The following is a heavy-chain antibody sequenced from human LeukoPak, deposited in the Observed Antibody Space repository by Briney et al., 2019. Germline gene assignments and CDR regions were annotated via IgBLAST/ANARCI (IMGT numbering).Heavy chain of an antibody. V-gene: IGHV3-23*01. Sequence: GGSLRLSCAASGFTFSSYAMSWVRQAPGKGLEWVSAISGSGGSTYYADSVKGRFTISRDNSKNTLYLQMNSLRAEDTAVYYCARGPSSSWYFSSFHWFDPWGQGTLVTVSS. CDR2: ISGSGGST. D-gene: IGHD6-13*01. J-gene: IGHJ5*02. CDR1: GFTFSSYA. CDR3: ARGPSSSWYFSSFHWFDP.